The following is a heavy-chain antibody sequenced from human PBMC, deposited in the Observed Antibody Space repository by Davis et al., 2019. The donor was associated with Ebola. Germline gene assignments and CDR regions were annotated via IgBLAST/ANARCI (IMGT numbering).Heavy chain of an antibody. J-gene: IGHJ5*02. CDR2: IRRDNGNT. CDR3: ARDSPIVVERAATPLDT. CDR1: GYTFTSYG. V-gene: IGHV1-18*01. D-gene: IGHD2-15*01. Sequence: AASVQVSCKASGYTFTSYGVAWVRQAPGRGLEWMGWIRRDNGNTHSAQKFQGRVSLTTDTSTDTAYMEVMSLRSDDTAVYYCARDSPIVVERAATPLDTWGQGTLVTVSS.